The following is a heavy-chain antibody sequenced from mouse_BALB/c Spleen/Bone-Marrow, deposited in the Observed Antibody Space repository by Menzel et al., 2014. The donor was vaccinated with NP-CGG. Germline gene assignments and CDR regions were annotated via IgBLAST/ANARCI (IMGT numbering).Heavy chain of an antibody. V-gene: IGHV14-3*02. CDR1: GFNIKDTY. CDR2: IDPANGNT. D-gene: IGHD2-4*01. Sequence: VQLQQSGAELVKPGASVKLSCTASGFNIKDTYMHWVKQRPEQGLEWIGRIDPANGNTKYDPKFQDKATITTDTSFNTAYLQLSSLTSEDTAVYYCARDDYDDYYAMDYWGQGTSVTVSS. CDR3: ARDDYDDYYAMDY. J-gene: IGHJ4*01.